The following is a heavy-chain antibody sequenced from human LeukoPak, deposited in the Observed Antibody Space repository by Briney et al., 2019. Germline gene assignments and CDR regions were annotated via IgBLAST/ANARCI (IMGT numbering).Heavy chain of an antibody. CDR1: GGTFSSYA. D-gene: IGHD6-19*01. V-gene: IGHV1-69*13. CDR2: IIPIFGTA. J-gene: IGHJ4*02. Sequence: SVKVSCTASGGTFSSYAIGWVRQAPGQGLEWMGGIIPIFGTANYAQKFQGRVTITADESTSTAYMELSSLRSEDTAVYYCARDRGSSGWYWGLLDYWGQGTLVTVSS. CDR3: ARDRGSSGWYWGLLDY.